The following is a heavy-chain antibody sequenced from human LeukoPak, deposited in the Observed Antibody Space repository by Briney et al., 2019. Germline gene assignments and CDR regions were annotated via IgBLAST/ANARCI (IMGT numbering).Heavy chain of an antibody. Sequence: PGGSLRLSCAASGFTFSSYGMSWVRQAPGKGLEWVSAISGSGGSTYYADSVKGRFTISRDNSKNTLYLQMNSLRAEDTAVYYCAKDIAVAGGFDYWGQGTLVTVSS. CDR3: AKDIAVAGGFDY. CDR1: GFTFSSYG. D-gene: IGHD6-19*01. J-gene: IGHJ4*02. CDR2: ISGSGGST. V-gene: IGHV3-23*01.